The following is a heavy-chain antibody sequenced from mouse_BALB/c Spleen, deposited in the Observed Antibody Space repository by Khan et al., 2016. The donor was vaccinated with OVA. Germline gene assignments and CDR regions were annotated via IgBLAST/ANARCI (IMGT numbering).Heavy chain of an antibody. Sequence: VQLQQSGAELAKPGASVKMSCKASGYTFNTYWMHWVKQRPGQGLEWIGYINPTSGYTDYNDKFKDRATLSEDKSSSTAYMQMNSLTSDDSAVYYCTIDRIDYWGQGTTLTVSS. CDR2: INPTSGYT. J-gene: IGHJ2*01. CDR3: TIDRIDY. CDR1: GYTFNTYW. V-gene: IGHV1-7*01.